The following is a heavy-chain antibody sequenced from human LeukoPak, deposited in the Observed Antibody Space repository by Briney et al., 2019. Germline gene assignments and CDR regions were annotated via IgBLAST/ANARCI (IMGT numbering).Heavy chain of an antibody. J-gene: IGHJ4*02. V-gene: IGHV3-21*01. CDR3: ARDSPWGDYFDY. Sequence: GGSLRLSCAASGFTFSSYSMNWVRQAPGKGLEWVSSTSSSSSYIYYADSVKGRFTISRDNAKNSLYLQMNSLRAEDTAVYYCARDSPWGDYFDYWGQGTLVTVSS. CDR2: TSSSSSYI. D-gene: IGHD7-27*01. CDR1: GFTFSSYS.